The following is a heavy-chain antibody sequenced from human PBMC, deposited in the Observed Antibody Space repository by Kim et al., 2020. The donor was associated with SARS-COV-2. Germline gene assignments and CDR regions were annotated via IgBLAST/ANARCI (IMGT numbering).Heavy chain of an antibody. CDR3: ARGGKGAFDT. J-gene: IGHJ3*02. V-gene: IGHV4-59*09. Sequence: GRNNANPSHKSRVTISMDTSNNQFSLRLSSVTAADTALYYCARGGKGAFDTWGRGTMVTVSS. CDR2: GRN.